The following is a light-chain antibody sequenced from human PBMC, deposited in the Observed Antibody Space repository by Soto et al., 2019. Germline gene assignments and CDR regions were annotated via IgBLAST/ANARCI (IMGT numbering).Light chain of an antibody. V-gene: IGKV3-20*01. J-gene: IGKJ1*01. CDR3: QQYGSSPKT. CDR1: QSVSSSY. Sequence: ELVWTQSQGTLTLSPGERATLSCRASQSVSSSYLAWYQQKPGQAPRLLIYGASSRATGIPDRFSGSGSGTDFTLTISRLEPEDFAVYYCQQYGSSPKTFGQGTKVDI. CDR2: GAS.